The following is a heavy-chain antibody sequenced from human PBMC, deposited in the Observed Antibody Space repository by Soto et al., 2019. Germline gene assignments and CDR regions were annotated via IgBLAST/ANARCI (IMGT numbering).Heavy chain of an antibody. CDR2: IFSNDEK. V-gene: IGHV2-26*01. CDR3: ARISKVEQWLVSFDY. D-gene: IGHD6-19*01. Sequence: SGPTLVNPTETLTLTCTVSGFSLSNARMGVSWIRQPPGKALEWLAHIFSNDEKSYSTSLKSRLTISKDTSKGQVVLTMTNMDPVDTATYYCARISKVEQWLVSFDYWGQGTLVTVSS. J-gene: IGHJ4*02. CDR1: GFSLSNARMG.